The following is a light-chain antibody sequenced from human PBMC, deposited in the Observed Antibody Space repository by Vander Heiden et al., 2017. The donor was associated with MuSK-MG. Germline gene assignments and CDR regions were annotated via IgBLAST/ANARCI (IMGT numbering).Light chain of an antibody. CDR1: QSISSEY. V-gene: IGKV3-20*01. Sequence: IVLTQSPGPLSLSPGKRAALSCRASQSISSEYLAWYRQKPGQPPRLLIYATSRRATGIPDRFSGSGSGTDFTLTISSLEPEDSAVYYCQQYVSSLTFGGGTKVEIK. CDR3: QQYVSSLT. J-gene: IGKJ4*01. CDR2: ATS.